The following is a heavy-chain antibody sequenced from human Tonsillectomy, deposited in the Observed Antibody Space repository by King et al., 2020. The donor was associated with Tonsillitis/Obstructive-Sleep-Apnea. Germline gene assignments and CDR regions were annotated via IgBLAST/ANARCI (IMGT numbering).Heavy chain of an antibody. J-gene: IGHJ3*02. V-gene: IGHV3-7*01. CDR2: IKQDGREK. Sequence: VQLVESGGGLVQPGGSLRLSCAASGITFSNYWMSWVRQAPGKGLEWVANIKQDGREKNYVDSLKGRFTISRDNAKHSLYLQMNSLRAEDTAVYYWERDRNYCSSPICYDVFDIWGKGTMVTVSS. D-gene: IGHD2-2*01. CDR1: GITFSNYW. CDR3: ERDRNYCSSPICYDVFDI.